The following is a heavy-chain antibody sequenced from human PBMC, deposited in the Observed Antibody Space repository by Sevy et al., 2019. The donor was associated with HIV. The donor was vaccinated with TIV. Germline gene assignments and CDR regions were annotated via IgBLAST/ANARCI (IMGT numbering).Heavy chain of an antibody. V-gene: IGHV3-23*01. CDR1: GFTFSTYA. CDR2: ISGSGGTT. Sequence: GGSLRLSCTASGFTFSTYAMNWVRQAPGKGLEWVSGISGSGGTTLYADSVKGRFTISRDNSKTTLYLQMNSLRAEDTAVYYCAKVPLGQPLLYAYFDYWGQGSLVTVSS. CDR3: AKVPLGQPLLYAYFDY. D-gene: IGHD2-2*02. J-gene: IGHJ4*02.